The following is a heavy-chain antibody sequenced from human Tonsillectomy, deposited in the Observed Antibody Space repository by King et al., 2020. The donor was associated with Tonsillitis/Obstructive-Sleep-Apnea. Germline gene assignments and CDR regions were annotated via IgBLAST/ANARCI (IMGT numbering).Heavy chain of an antibody. CDR3: GRTYDYRPYYYYCGMDV. D-gene: IGHD4-11*01. CDR2: IKPNGGST. CDR1: GYTFTSYY. J-gene: IGHJ6*02. Sequence: VQLVESGAEVKKPGASVKVSCKASGYTFTSYYMHWVRQAPGQGLEWMGIIKPNGGSTSYAQKFQGRLTMTRDTSTSTVNMELSSLRSEDTAVYYCGRTYDYRPYYYYCGMDVWGQGTTVTVSS. V-gene: IGHV1-46*01.